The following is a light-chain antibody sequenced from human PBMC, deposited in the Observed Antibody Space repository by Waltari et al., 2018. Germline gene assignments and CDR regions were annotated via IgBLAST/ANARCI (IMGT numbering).Light chain of an antibody. CDR3: QQYGSSPWT. CDR1: QSVSSAS. Sequence: EIVLTQSPGXLSLSPGERATLSCMASQSVSSASVAWYHLKPGQAPRLVIYGASSKATGIPDRFSGSGSGTDFTLTISRLEPEDFAVYVCQQYGSSPWTFGQGTKVEIK. CDR2: GAS. J-gene: IGKJ1*01. V-gene: IGKV3-20*01.